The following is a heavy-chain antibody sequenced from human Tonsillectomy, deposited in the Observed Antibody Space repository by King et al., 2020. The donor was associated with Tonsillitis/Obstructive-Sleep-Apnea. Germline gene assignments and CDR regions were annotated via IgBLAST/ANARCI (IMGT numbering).Heavy chain of an antibody. CDR1: GGSFSGYY. CDR3: VRWVGCSGGSCYSGPPGDY. V-gene: IGHV4-34*01. Sequence: QVQLQQWGAGLLKPSETLSLTCAVYGGSFSGYYWSWIRQPPGKGLEWIGEINHSGSTNYNPSLKSRLTISVDTSKNQFSLKLSSVTAADTAVYYCVRWVGCSGGSCYSGPPGDYWGQGTLVTVSS. CDR2: INHSGST. J-gene: IGHJ4*02. D-gene: IGHD2-15*01.